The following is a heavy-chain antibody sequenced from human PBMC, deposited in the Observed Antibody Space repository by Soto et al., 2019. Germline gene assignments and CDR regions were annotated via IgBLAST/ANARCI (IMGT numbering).Heavy chain of an antibody. V-gene: IGHV5-51*01. CDR2: IYPGDSDT. CDR1: GYSFTSYW. J-gene: IGHJ3*02. Sequence: GESLKISCKGSGYSFTSYWIGWVRQMPGKGLEWMGIIYPGDSDTRYSPSFQGQVTISADKSISTAYLQWSSLKASDTATYYCARHRRAIVATTDPLDIWGQGTKVTVSS. CDR3: ARHRRAIVATTDPLDI. D-gene: IGHD1-26*01.